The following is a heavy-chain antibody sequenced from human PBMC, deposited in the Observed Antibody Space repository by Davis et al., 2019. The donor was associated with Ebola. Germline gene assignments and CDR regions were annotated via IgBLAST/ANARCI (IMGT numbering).Heavy chain of an antibody. CDR1: GVSISRHY. V-gene: IGHV4-59*11. CDR2: IYYTGSA. D-gene: IGHD2-2*01. Sequence: PSETLSLTCTVSGVSISRHYWSWIRQPPGKRLEWIGSIYYTGSAYYNSSLNSRVTISVDTSKNQFSLKMTSVTAADTAIYYCASPHQIRGRDYFDLWGQGTLVTVSS. J-gene: IGHJ4*02. CDR3: ASPHQIRGRDYFDL.